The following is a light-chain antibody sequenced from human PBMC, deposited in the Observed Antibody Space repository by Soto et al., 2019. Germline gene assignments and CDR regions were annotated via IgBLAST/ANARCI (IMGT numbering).Light chain of an antibody. CDR3: SSYSISTAYL. CDR2: EVS. CDR1: SSDVGGYNY. J-gene: IGLJ1*01. V-gene: IGLV2-14*01. Sequence: QSVLTQPASVSGSPGQSITISCTGTSSDVGGYNYVSWYQQHPGKAPKLIIFEVSYRPSGISNRFSASKSGNTASLTISGLQAEDEADYFCSSYSISTAYLFGTGTKVTVL.